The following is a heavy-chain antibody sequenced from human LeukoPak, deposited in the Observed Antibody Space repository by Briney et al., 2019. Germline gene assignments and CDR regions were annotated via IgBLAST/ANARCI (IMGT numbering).Heavy chain of an antibody. CDR1: GFTFSSYG. V-gene: IGHV3-72*01. D-gene: IGHD2-2*01. CDR2: TRDKAKSHTT. CDR3: ARGPTATSSYQSYHYGLDV. Sequence: SLRLSCAASGFTFSSYGMHWVRQAPGKGLEWVARTRDKAKSHTTEYAASVKGRFTISRDDSRNSLYLEMNSLRTEDTAVYYCARGPTATSSYQSYHYGLDVWGQGTSVTVS. J-gene: IGHJ6*02.